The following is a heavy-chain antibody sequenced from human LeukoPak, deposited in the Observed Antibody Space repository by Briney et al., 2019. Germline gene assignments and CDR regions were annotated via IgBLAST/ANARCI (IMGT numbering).Heavy chain of an antibody. D-gene: IGHD3-22*01. CDR2: IYYSGST. CDR3: AREPNYYDSSGYSLNWFDP. V-gene: IGHV4-39*07. J-gene: IGHJ5*02. Sequence: SETLSLTCTVSGGSISSSSYYWGWIRQPPGKGLEWIGSIYYSGSTYYNPSLKSRVTISVDTSKNQFSLKLSSVTAADTAVYYCAREPNYYDSSGYSLNWFDPWGQGTLVTVSS. CDR1: GGSISSSSYY.